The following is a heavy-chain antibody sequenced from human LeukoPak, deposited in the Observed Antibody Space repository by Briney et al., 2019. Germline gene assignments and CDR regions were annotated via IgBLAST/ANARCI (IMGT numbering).Heavy chain of an antibody. J-gene: IGHJ4*02. CDR2: ISGSGGST. CDR3: ARDRSSGWYYFDY. D-gene: IGHD6-19*01. CDR1: GFTFSGYA. Sequence: PGGSLKLSCAASGFTFSGYAMSWVRQAPGKGLEWVSAISGSGGSTYYADSVKGRFTISRDNSKNTLYLQMNSLRAEDTAVYYCARDRSSGWYYFDYWGQGTLVTVSS. V-gene: IGHV3-23*01.